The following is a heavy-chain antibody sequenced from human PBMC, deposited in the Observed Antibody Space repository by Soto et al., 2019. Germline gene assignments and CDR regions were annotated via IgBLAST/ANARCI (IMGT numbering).Heavy chain of an antibody. D-gene: IGHD2-15*01. Sequence: PSETLSLTCAVYGRSFSGYYRSWIRPPPGKGLERTGEINHSGSTNYNPSRKSRVTISVDTPKHQFSLKLSSVTDADTALNYCARTQQPCCSGGSCCYCNGMDVWGRGITVTVS. CDR1: GRSFSGYY. V-gene: IGHV4-34*01. CDR3: ARTQQPCCSGGSCCYCNGMDV. CDR2: INHSGST. J-gene: IGHJ6*02.